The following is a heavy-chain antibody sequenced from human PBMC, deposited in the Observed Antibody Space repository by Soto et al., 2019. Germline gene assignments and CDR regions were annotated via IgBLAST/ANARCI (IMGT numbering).Heavy chain of an antibody. CDR3: LSARFDS. V-gene: IGHV4-34*01. J-gene: IGHJ4*02. CDR2: INHLGST. Sequence: GKGLEWIGEINHLGSTNYSPSLQNRATILIDTSNNQFSLKLTSVTAADTAVYYCLSARFDSWGRGILVTGS.